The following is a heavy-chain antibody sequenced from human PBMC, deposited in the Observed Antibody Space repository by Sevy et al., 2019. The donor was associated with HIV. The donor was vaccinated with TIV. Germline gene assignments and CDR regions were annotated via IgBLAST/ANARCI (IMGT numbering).Heavy chain of an antibody. CDR3: ATYGSWSPWKILDY. Sequence: GGSLRLSCAASGFTFSSYWMSWVRQAPGKGLEWVANIKEDGSEKYYVDSVKGRFTVSRDNAKNSLYLQMDSLRVEDTAVYYCATYGSWSPWKILDYWGHGTLVTVSS. J-gene: IGHJ4*01. D-gene: IGHD3-10*01. CDR2: IKEDGSEK. V-gene: IGHV3-7*01. CDR1: GFTFSSYW.